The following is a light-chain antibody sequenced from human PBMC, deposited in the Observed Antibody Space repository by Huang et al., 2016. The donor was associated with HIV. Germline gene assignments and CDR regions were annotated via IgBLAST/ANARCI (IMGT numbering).Light chain of an antibody. CDR1: QSVDST. CDR2: RAS. CDR3: QQHSNWPPSLS. V-gene: IGKV3-15*01. J-gene: IGKJ4*01. Sequence: EVVLTQSPATLSVSPGEEVTLSCRASQSVDSTLAWYQQKLGQPPRLLIFRASNRATGVPARFSGSGSGTDFTLSISSLQSEDFALYYCQQHSNWPPSLSFGGGTRVDIK.